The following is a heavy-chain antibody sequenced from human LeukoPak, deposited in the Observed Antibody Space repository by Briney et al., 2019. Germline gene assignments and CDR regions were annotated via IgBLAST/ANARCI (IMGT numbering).Heavy chain of an antibody. J-gene: IGHJ4*02. CDR2: ISDPHSGSET. V-gene: IGHV3-23*01. CDR3: TTRLRNHFYH. CDR1: GFSFGSFT. Sequence: GGSLRLSCAASGFSFGSFTMNWVRQALGQGLEWVSTISDPHSGSETHYADSVQGRFTISRDESQNMVYLQMDSLRAEDTAVYYCTTRLRNHFYHWGQGTQVTVSS. D-gene: IGHD5-12*01.